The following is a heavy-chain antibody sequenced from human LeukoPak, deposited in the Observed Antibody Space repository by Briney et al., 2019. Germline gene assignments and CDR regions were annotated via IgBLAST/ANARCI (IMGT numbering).Heavy chain of an antibody. J-gene: IGHJ4*02. V-gene: IGHV3-11*01. D-gene: IGHD1-14*01. CDR1: GFTFSDYY. CDR3: ARERNSYFDY. CDR2: ISSSGSAI. Sequence: GGCLRLSCAASGFTFSDYYMSWIRQAPGKGLEWVSYISSSGSAIYYADSVKGRFTISRDNAKNSLYLQVNSLRAEDTAVYYCARERNSYFDYWGQGTLVTVSS.